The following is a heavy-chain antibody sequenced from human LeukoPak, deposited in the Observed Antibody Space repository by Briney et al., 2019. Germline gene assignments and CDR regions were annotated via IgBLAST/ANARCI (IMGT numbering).Heavy chain of an antibody. CDR2: ISASGP. J-gene: IGHJ4*02. CDR3: ARDDGYYESGSYYTLTFDY. V-gene: IGHV3-23*01. Sequence: GGSLRLSCAASGFTFSRLAMTWVRQAPGKGLEWVSTISASGPYYADAVRGRFTISRDNSRNTLSLQMDSLRAEDTAVYYCARDDGYYESGSYYTLTFDYWGQGTLVTVSS. D-gene: IGHD3-10*01. CDR1: GFTFSRLA.